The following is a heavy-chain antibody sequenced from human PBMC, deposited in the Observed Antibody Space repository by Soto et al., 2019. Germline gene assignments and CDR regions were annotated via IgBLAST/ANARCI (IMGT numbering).Heavy chain of an antibody. D-gene: IGHD3-16*01. CDR3: TRGQEVWWNAGPLGLHGLDV. J-gene: IGHJ6*02. CDR2: MNPSSANT. Sequence: ASVKVSCKASRYTFISYDINWVRQAPGQGLEWMGWMNPSSANTGYAQKFQGRISMTRNTSMNTAYMELNSLTSEDTAVYYCTRGQEVWWNAGPLGLHGLDVWRQLTTVTVS. V-gene: IGHV1-8*01. CDR1: RYTFISYD.